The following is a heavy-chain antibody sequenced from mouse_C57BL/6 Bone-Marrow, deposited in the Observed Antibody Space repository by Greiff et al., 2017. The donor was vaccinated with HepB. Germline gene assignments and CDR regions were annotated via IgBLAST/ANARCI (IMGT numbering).Heavy chain of an antibody. CDR2: IRNKANGYTT. J-gene: IGHJ2*01. Sequence: EVKVVESGGGLVQPGGSLSLSCAASGFTFTDYYMSWVRQPPGKALEWLGFIRNKANGYTTEYSASVKGRFTISRDNSQSILYLQMNALRAEDSATYYCARSPVGATALFDYWGQGTTLTVSS. D-gene: IGHD1-2*01. CDR3: ARSPVGATALFDY. CDR1: GFTFTDYY. V-gene: IGHV7-3*01.